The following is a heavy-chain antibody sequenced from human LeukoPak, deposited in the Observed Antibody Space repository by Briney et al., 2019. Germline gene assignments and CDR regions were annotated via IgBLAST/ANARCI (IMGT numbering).Heavy chain of an antibody. J-gene: IGHJ3*02. D-gene: IGHD5-24*01. V-gene: IGHV3-7*03. CDR2: IRQDGSEK. CDR1: GFTFSDYW. Sequence: GGSLRLSCAASGFTFSDYWMSWVRQAPGKGLEWVANIRQDGSEKYYVDSVKGRFTISRDNSKNTLYLQMNSLRAEDTAVYYCAGVRWLPSEADAFDIWGQGTMVTVSS. CDR3: AGVRWLPSEADAFDI.